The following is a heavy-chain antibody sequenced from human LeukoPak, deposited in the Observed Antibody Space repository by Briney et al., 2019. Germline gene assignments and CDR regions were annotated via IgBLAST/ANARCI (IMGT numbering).Heavy chain of an antibody. CDR3: ARGSDPPYYYYMDV. CDR1: GYTFTGYY. V-gene: IGHV1-2*02. J-gene: IGHJ6*03. D-gene: IGHD3-3*01. Sequence: ASVKVSRKASGYTFTGYYMHWVRQAPGQGLEWMGWINPNSGGTNYAQKFQGRVTMTRDTSISTAYMELSRLRSDDTAVYYCARGSDPPYYYYMDVWGKGTTVTVSS. CDR2: INPNSGGT.